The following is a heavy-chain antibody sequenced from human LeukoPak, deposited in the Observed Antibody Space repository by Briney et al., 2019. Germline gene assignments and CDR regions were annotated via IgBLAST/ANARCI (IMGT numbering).Heavy chain of an antibody. CDR1: GFTFNSYS. CDR3: ARGVGYYGSGPYYFDF. D-gene: IGHD3-10*01. Sequence: PGGSLRLSSVASGFTFNSYSMNWVRQAPGKGLEWVSYISTSSRTIYYADSVKGRFTISRDNAKNSLYLQVHSLSDEDTAVYYCARGVGYYGSGPYYFDFRGQGTLVTVSS. CDR2: ISTSSRTI. J-gene: IGHJ4*02. V-gene: IGHV3-48*02.